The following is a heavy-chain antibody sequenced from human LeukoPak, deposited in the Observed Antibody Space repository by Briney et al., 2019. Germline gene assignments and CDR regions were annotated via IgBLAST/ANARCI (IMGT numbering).Heavy chain of an antibody. J-gene: IGHJ4*02. CDR2: ISYDGSNK. V-gene: IGHV3-30*18. Sequence: PGGSLRLSCAASGFTFSSYGMHWVRQAPGKGLEWVAVISYDGSNKYYADSVKGRFTISRDNSKNTLYLQTNSLRVEDTAVYYCAKDRYSNSWPPGFDYWGQGTLVTVSS. D-gene: IGHD6-13*01. CDR1: GFTFSSYG. CDR3: AKDRYSNSWPPGFDY.